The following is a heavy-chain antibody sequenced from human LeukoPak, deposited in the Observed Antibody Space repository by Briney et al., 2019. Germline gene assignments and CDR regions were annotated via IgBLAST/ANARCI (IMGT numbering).Heavy chain of an antibody. D-gene: IGHD3-16*01. CDR2: ISGSGGST. CDR1: GFTFSSYS. J-gene: IGHJ4*02. V-gene: IGHV3-23*01. CDR3: AKNPLGLYYFDY. Sequence: GGSLRLSCAASGFTFSSYSMNWVRRAPGRGLEWVSGISGSGGSTYYADSVKGRFTISRDNSKNTLYLQMNSLRAEDTAVYYCAKNPLGLYYFDYWGQGTLVTVSS.